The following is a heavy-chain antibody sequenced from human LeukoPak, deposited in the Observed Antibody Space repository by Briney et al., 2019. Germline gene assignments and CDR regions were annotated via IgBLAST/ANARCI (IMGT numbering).Heavy chain of an antibody. V-gene: IGHV4-59*01. J-gene: IGHJ4*01. D-gene: IGHD6-13*01. Sequence: SEALSLTCTVPGGSISSYYWSWIRQPPGKGLEWIGYIYYSGSTNYNPSLKSRVTISVDTSKNQSSLKVTSVTAADTAVYYCARGASSWDYWGHGTLVTVSS. CDR2: IYYSGST. CDR3: ARGASSWDY. CDR1: GGSISSYY.